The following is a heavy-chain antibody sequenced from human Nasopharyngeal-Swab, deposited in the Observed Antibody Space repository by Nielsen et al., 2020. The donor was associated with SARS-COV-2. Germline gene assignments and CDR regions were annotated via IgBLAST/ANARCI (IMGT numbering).Heavy chain of an antibody. D-gene: IGHD2-8*01. CDR1: GFTFTSYA. CDR2: ISGSGDNT. Sequence: GGSLRLSCAASGFTFTSYAISWVRQAPGKGLEWVSGISGSGDNTYYADSVRGRFIISRDTSKNTLYLQMNSLRAEDTALYYCAKDSGAGFCTDGACFPTNHWGQGTLVTVSS. V-gene: IGHV3-23*01. CDR3: AKDSGAGFCTDGACFPTNH. J-gene: IGHJ5*02.